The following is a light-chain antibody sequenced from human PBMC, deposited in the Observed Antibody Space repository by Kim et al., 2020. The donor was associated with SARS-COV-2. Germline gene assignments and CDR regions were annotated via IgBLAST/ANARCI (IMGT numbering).Light chain of an antibody. CDR2: DVT. CDR1: SSDVGGSGF. Sequence: LTQPASVSGSPGQSITISCTGISSDVGGSGFVSWYQQHPGKAPKLVIYDVTNRPSGVSNRFSGSKSGYPASLTISGLQAEDEADYYCLSYTSSSTWVFGGGTKVTVL. CDR3: LSYTSSSTWV. V-gene: IGLV2-14*03. J-gene: IGLJ3*02.